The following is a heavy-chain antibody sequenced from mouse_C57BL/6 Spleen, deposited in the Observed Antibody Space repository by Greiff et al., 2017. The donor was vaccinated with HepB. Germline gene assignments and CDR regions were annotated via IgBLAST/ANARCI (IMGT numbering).Heavy chain of an antibody. Sequence: EVQGVESGGGLVQPKGSLKLSCAASGFTFNTYAMHWVRQAPGKGLEWVARIRSKSSNYATYYADSVKDRFTISRDDSQSMLYLQMNNLKTEDTAMYYCVRDNYGSSDWYFDVWGTGTTVTVSS. CDR1: GFTFNTYA. CDR2: IRSKSSNYAT. D-gene: IGHD1-1*01. V-gene: IGHV10-3*01. CDR3: VRDNYGSSDWYFDV. J-gene: IGHJ1*03.